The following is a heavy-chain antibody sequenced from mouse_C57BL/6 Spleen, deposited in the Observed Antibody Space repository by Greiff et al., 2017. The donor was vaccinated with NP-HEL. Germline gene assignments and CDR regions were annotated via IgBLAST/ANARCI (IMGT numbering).Heavy chain of an antibody. Sequence: EVKLVESGGGLVKPGGSLKLSCAASGFTFSSYAMSWVRQTPEKRLEWVATISDGGSYTYYPDNVKGRFTISRDNAKNNLYLQMSHLKSEDTAMYYCARDGDYDGNWFAYWGQGTLVTVSA. V-gene: IGHV5-4*01. J-gene: IGHJ3*01. CDR2: ISDGGSYT. CDR1: GFTFSSYA. D-gene: IGHD2-4*01. CDR3: ARDGDYDGNWFAY.